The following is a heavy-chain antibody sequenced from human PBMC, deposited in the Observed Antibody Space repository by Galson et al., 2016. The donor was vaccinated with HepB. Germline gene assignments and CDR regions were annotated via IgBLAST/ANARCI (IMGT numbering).Heavy chain of an antibody. D-gene: IGHD1-26*01. CDR1: AVSISNFY. V-gene: IGHV4-59*01. J-gene: IGHJ4*02. CDR2: ISYNGIS. Sequence: SETLSLTCSVSAVSISNFYWSWLRQAPGKGLEWIGHISYNGISSYNPSLESRVTILSDTSKNDFSLSLRSVTAADTAVYYCARIPVVRGDPVGYFDFWDQGTLVTVSS. CDR3: ARIPVVRGDPVGYFDF.